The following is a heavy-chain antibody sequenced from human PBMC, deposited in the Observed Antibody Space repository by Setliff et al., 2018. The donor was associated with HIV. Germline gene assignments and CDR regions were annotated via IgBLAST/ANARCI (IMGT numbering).Heavy chain of an antibody. CDR1: GLPFYNYW. V-gene: IGHV3-7*01. J-gene: IGHJ4*02. CDR2: INHVGREK. CDR3: ARFRLYHYSNKVDY. D-gene: IGHD4-4*01. Sequence: PGGSLRLSCVASGLPFYNYWMTWLRQAPGKGLEWVANINHVGREKYYLDSLEGRFTISRDSAKNSLYLQMNSLRAEDTAVYYCARFRLYHYSNKVDYWGQGTLVTVSS.